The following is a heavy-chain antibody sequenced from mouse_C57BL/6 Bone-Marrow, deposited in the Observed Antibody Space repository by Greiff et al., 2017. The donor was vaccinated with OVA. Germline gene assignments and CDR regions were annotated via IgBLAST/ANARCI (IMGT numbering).Heavy chain of an antibody. V-gene: IGHV1-4*01. D-gene: IGHD1-1*01. CDR3: ASGGYGSFAY. J-gene: IGHJ3*01. Sequence: QVQLQQSGAELARPGASVKLSCKASGYTFTSYTMHWVNQRPGQGLEWIGYINPSSGYTKYNQKFKDKATLTADKSSSTAYMQLSSLTSEDSAVYYCASGGYGSFAYWGQGTLVTVSA. CDR2: INPSSGYT. CDR1: GYTFTSYT.